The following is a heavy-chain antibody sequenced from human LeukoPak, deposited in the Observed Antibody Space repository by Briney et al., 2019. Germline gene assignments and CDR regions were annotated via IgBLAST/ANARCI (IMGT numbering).Heavy chain of an antibody. J-gene: IGHJ6*03. CDR1: GFTFDDYG. V-gene: IGHV3-20*04. Sequence: PGGSLRLSCAASGFTFDDYGMSWVRQAPGKGLEWVSGINWNGGSTGYADSVKGRFTISRDNAKNSLYLQMNSLRAEDTALYYCARLYYDILTGYSAYYYYYMDVWGKGTTVTVSS. D-gene: IGHD3-9*01. CDR3: ARLYYDILTGYSAYYYYYMDV. CDR2: INWNGGST.